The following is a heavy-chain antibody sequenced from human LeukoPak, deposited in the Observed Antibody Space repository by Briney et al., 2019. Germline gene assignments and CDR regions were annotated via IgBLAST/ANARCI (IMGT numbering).Heavy chain of an antibody. Sequence: ASVKVSCKASGYTFTSYGISWVRQAPGQGLEWMGWISAYNGNTNYAQKLQGRVTMTTDTSTSTAYMELRSLRSEDTAVYYCARDEDSSGYYPLLDYWGQGTLVTVSS. CDR1: GYTFTSYG. CDR3: ARDEDSSGYYPLLDY. D-gene: IGHD3-22*01. J-gene: IGHJ4*02. CDR2: ISAYNGNT. V-gene: IGHV1-18*01.